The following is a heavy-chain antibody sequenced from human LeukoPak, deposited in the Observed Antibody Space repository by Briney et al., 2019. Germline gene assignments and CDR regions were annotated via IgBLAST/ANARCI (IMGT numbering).Heavy chain of an antibody. CDR2: INHSGST. CDR3: ARDSRMSRITIFGVTKGAIDY. CDR1: GGSFSGYY. V-gene: IGHV4-34*01. D-gene: IGHD3-3*01. J-gene: IGHJ4*02. Sequence: PSETLSLTCAVYGGSFSGYYWSWIRQPPGKGLQWIGEINHSGSTNYNPSLKSRVTISVDTSKNQFSLKLSSVTAADTAVYYCARDSRMSRITIFGVTKGAIDYWGQGTLVTVSS.